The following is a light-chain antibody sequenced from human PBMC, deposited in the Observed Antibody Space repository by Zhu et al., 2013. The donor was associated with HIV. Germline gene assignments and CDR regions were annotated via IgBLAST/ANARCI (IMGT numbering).Light chain of an antibody. CDR1: ESVGNY. CDR2: GAS. Sequence: EIVLTQSPATLSLSPGEGATLSCRASESVGNYLAWYQHKPGQAPRLLIYGASSRATGIPDRFSGSGSGTDFTLTISRLEPEDFAVYYCQHYGSSPRTFGQGTKVEIK. CDR3: QHYGSSPRT. V-gene: IGKV3-20*01. J-gene: IGKJ1*01.